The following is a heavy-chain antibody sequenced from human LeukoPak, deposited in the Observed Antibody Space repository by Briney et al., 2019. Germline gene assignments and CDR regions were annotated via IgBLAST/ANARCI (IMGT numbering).Heavy chain of an antibody. J-gene: IGHJ4*02. CDR2: ISGDDGST. CDR3: AKDIYDYYDSSGYTD. V-gene: IGHV3-43*02. D-gene: IGHD3-22*01. CDR1: GFTFDDYV. Sequence: GGSLRLSCAASGFTFDDYVMHWVRQAPGKGLEWVSLISGDDGSTYYADSVKGRFTISRDNSKNSLYLQMNSLRTEDTALYYCAKDIYDYYDSSGYTDWGQGTLVTVSS.